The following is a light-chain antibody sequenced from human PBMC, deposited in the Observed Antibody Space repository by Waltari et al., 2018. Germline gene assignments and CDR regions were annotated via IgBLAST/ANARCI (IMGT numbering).Light chain of an antibody. J-gene: IGLJ2*01. Sequence: SYDLTQPPSVSVSPAQTANILCPGDKLVLLYGWWYQPKPGRSPRLVIYQTNKRPSGIPERFSGSNSGNAATLTISGTQAMDEADYFCQAWDGSTVLFGGGTKLTVL. V-gene: IGLV3-1*01. CDR3: QAWDGSTVL. CDR1: KLVLLY. CDR2: QTN.